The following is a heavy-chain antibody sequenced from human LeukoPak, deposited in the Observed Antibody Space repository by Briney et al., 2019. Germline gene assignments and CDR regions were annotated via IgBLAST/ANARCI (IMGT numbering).Heavy chain of an antibody. Sequence: SETLSLTCAVYGGSFSGYYWSWIRQPPGKGLEWIGEINHSGSTNYNPSLKSRVTISVDTSKNQFSLKLSSVTAADTAVYYCARRVQSSGWYTYYFEYWGQGTPVTVSS. CDR3: ARRVQSSGWYTYYFEY. J-gene: IGHJ4*02. CDR1: GGSFSGYY. CDR2: INHSGST. V-gene: IGHV4-34*01. D-gene: IGHD6-19*01.